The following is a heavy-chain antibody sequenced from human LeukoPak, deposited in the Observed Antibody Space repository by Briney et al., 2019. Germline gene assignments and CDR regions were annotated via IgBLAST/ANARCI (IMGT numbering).Heavy chain of an antibody. CDR3: AKSRAPAADPDGFDV. J-gene: IGHJ3*01. CDR2: IRYGGRGGYVE. CDR1: GFIFLNYG. D-gene: IGHD2-2*01. Sequence: GGSLRLSCIGSGFIFLNYGIHWVRQAPGQGLEWVAFIRYGGRGGYVEYYTDSVKGRFTISRDNSKNSPYLQLNSLRPTDTATYYCAKSRAPAADPDGFDVWGQGTMVIVSP. V-gene: IGHV3-30*02.